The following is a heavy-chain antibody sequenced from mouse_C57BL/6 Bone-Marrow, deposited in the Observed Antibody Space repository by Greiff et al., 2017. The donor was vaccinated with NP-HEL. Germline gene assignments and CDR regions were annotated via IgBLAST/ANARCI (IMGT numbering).Heavy chain of an antibody. Sequence: VRLQQSGAELVRPGASVKLSCTASGFNIKDYYMHWVKQRPEQGLEWIGRIDPEDGDTEYAPKFQGKATMTADTSSNTAYLQLSSLTSEDTAVYYCTTIYDGYYNWYYFDYWGQGTTLTVSS. CDR2: IDPEDGDT. V-gene: IGHV14-1*01. J-gene: IGHJ2*01. D-gene: IGHD2-3*01. CDR3: TTIYDGYYNWYYFDY. CDR1: GFNIKDYY.